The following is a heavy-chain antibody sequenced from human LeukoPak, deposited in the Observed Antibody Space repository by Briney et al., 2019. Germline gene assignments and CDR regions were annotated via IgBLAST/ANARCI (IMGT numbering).Heavy chain of an antibody. CDR1: GYTFTSYG. CDR3: ARDVSVAGPSPNFGY. J-gene: IGHJ4*02. CDR2: ISAYNGNT. V-gene: IGHV1-18*01. D-gene: IGHD6-19*01. Sequence: ASVKVSCKASGYTFTSYGISWVRQAPGQGLEWMGWISAYNGNTNYAQKLQGRVTMTTDTSTSTAYMELRSLRSDDTAVYYCARDVSVAGPSPNFGYWGQGTLVTVSS.